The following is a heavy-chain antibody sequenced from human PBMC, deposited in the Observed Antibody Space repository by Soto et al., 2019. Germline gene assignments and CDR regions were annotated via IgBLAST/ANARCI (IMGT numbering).Heavy chain of an antibody. J-gene: IGHJ1*01. CDR3: AARDASNWGAINC. CDR2: INNNGDKT. V-gene: IGHV3-23*01. D-gene: IGHD7-27*01. CDR1: GLSYSSHS. Sequence: AGGSLRLSCAASGLSYSSHSMTWVRQAPWKGLDCVAGINNNGDKTYYAGSVKGRFTISRDNSNSKLYLQMHGLRADDTAIYYCAARDASNWGAINCCGRRTLVAVCS.